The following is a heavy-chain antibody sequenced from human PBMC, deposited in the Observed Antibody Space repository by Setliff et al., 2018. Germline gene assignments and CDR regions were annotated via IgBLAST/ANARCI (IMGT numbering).Heavy chain of an antibody. V-gene: IGHV4-61*09. CDR2: IYASGTT. J-gene: IGHJ6*02. CDR3: TKEYVVISFVANTHSHYGMDV. Sequence: PSETLSLTCTVSGAPIRSGSHYWSWIRRSAERGLEWIGHIYASGTTDYSPSFKSRVSISADTSKNLVSLKLHSVTAADTAVYYCTKEYVVISFVANTHSHYGMDVWGQGTTVTV. D-gene: IGHD2-21*01. CDR1: GAPIRSGSHY.